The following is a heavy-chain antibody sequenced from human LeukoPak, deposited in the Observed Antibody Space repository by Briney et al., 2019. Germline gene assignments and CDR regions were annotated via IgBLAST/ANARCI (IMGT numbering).Heavy chain of an antibody. J-gene: IGHJ6*02. Sequence: GGSLRLSCAASGFTFSDHYMDWVRQAPGKGLEWAGRIRSIPNSYTTEYAASVKGRFTISRDDSKNSLYLQMNSLKTEDTAVYYCARVNYYAMDVWGQGTTVTVSS. CDR2: IRSIPNSYTT. CDR1: GFTFSDHY. CDR3: ARVNYYAMDV. V-gene: IGHV3-72*01.